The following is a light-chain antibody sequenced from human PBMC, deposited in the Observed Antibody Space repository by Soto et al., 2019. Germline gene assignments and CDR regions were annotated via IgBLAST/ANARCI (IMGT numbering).Light chain of an antibody. Sequence: ESVLTPSPGPLSLSPGERDTLSCRASQSVSSRYLARYQQKPGQAPRLLIYGASSRATGIPDRFSGSGSGTDFTLTISRLEPEDFAVYYCQQYGSSPPTFGQGTKVDIK. V-gene: IGKV3-20*01. CDR2: GAS. CDR3: QQYGSSPPT. J-gene: IGKJ1*01. CDR1: QSVSSRY.